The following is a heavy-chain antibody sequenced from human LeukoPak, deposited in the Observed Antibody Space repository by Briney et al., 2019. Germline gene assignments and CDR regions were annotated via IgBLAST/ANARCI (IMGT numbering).Heavy chain of an antibody. CDR2: FGNDGLT. Sequence: TGGSLRLSCAASGFTFSSFAMSWVRQAPGRGLEWVSSFGNDGLTYYADSVKGRFIISRDNSKNTLFLQMYSLRAEDTAVYYCARSSGGSCYTGVEYWGQGTLVTVSS. J-gene: IGHJ4*02. V-gene: IGHV3-23*01. CDR1: GFTFSSFA. CDR3: ARSSGGSCYTGVEY. D-gene: IGHD2-15*01.